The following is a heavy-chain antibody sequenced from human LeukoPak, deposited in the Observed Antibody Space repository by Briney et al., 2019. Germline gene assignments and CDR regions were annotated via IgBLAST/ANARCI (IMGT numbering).Heavy chain of an antibody. J-gene: IGHJ4*02. Sequence: SETLSLTCTVSGGSISSSSYYWGWIRQPPGKGLEWIGSIYYSGSTYYNPSLKSRVTISVDTSKNQFSLKLSSVTAADTAVYYCARSAKQGYYGSGKAVDYWGQGTLVTVSS. CDR2: IYYSGST. D-gene: IGHD3-10*01. CDR3: ARSAKQGYYGSGKAVDY. V-gene: IGHV4-39*01. CDR1: GGSISSSSYY.